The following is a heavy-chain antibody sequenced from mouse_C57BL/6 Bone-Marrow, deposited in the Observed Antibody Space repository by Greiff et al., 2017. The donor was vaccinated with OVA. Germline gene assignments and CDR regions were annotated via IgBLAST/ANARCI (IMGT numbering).Heavy chain of an antibody. CDR1: GYTFTGYG. J-gene: IGHJ4*01. Sequence: VQLQQSGAELVRPGSSVKMSCKASGYTFTGYGINWVKQRPGQGLEWIGYIYTGNGYTKYNEKFKGKATLTSDTSSSTAYMQLSSLTSEDSAIYFYAKVWGDYALDYWGQGTSVTVSS. CDR2: IYTGNGYT. CDR3: AKVWGDYALDY. V-gene: IGHV1-58*01.